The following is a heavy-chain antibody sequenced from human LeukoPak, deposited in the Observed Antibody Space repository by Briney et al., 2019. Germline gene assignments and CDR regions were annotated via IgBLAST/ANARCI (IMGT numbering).Heavy chain of an antibody. J-gene: IGHJ4*02. D-gene: IGHD4-17*01. Sequence: GGSLRLSCAASGFTFSSYGMHWVRQAPGKGLEWVAVISYDRSNKYYADSVKGRFTISRDNSKNTLYLQMNSLRAEDTAVYYCAKGQLYGDYGYYFDYWGQGTLVTVSS. V-gene: IGHV3-30*18. CDR1: GFTFSSYG. CDR2: ISYDRSNK. CDR3: AKGQLYGDYGYYFDY.